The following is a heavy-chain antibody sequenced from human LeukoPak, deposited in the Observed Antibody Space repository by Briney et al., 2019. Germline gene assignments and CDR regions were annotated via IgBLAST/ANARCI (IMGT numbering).Heavy chain of an antibody. V-gene: IGHV3-33*01. CDR3: ARWGIISHDALDV. D-gene: IGHD2-21*01. CDR2: IRHDGNEE. CDR1: GFIFSKYG. Sequence: GGSVRVSCPACGFIFSKYGMHWVRQAPGRGLEWLALIRHDGNEEWFVDSVGGRFTISRDNTKNTVFLQMNTLRADDTAVYYCARWGIISHDALDVWGQGTMVTVSS. J-gene: IGHJ3*01.